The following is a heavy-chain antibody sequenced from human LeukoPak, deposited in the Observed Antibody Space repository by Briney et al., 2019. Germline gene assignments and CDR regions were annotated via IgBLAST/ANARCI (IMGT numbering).Heavy chain of an antibody. CDR2: INHSGST. CDR3: ARQGDFWSEGWFDP. V-gene: IGHV4-59*08. Sequence: RPSETLSLTCTVSGGSISSYYWSWIRQPPGKGLEWIGEINHSGSTNYNPSLKSRVTISVDTSKNQFSLKLSSVTAADTAVYYCARQGDFWSEGWFDPWGQGTLVTVSS. CDR1: GGSISSYY. D-gene: IGHD3-3*01. J-gene: IGHJ5*02.